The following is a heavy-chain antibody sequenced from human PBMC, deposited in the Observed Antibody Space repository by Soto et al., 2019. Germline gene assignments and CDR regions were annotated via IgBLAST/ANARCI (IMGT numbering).Heavy chain of an antibody. V-gene: IGHV1-2*04. J-gene: IGHJ6*02. D-gene: IGHD4-4*01. CDR2: INPNSGGT. CDR1: GYTFTGYY. Sequence: QVQLVQSGAEVKKPGASVKVSCKASGYTFTGYYMHWVRQAPGQGLEWMGWINPNSGGTNYAQKFQGWVTMTRDTSISTAYMELSRLRSDATAVYYCARDGPYSNYPLGYYGMDVWGQGTTVTVSS. CDR3: ARDGPYSNYPLGYYGMDV.